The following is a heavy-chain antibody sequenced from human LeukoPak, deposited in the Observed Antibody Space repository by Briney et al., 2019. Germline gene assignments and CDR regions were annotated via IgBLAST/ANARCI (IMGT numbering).Heavy chain of an antibody. Sequence: SGTLSLTCTVSGGSISSSSYYWGWLRQPPGKGLEWSGSIYYSGSTYYNPSLKRRAIISVDTSKNQFSLKLSSVTAADTAVYYCASSLDSSGYYYEGGAFDIWGQGTMVTVSS. V-gene: IGHV4-39*07. CDR1: GGSISSSSYY. CDR3: ASSLDSSGYYYEGGAFDI. J-gene: IGHJ3*02. D-gene: IGHD3-22*01. CDR2: IYYSGST.